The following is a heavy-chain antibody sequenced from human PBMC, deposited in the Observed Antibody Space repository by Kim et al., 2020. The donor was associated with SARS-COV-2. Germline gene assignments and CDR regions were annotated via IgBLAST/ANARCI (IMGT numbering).Heavy chain of an antibody. D-gene: IGHD2-2*01. V-gene: IGHV3-13*01. CDR3: ARATSAQSQVFDY. Sequence: GGSLRLSCAASGFAFSKYGLHWVRQAPGKSLEWVSAVGTAGDTYYPDSAKGRFTVSRENAKNSLYLHVNSLRAGDTAVYYCARATSAQSQVFDYWGQGALVTVSS. CDR1: GFAFSKYG. J-gene: IGHJ4*02. CDR2: VGTAGDT.